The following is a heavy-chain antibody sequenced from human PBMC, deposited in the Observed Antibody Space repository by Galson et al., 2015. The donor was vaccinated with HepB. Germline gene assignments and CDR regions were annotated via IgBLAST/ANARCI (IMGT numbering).Heavy chain of an antibody. CDR2: ISGSGGST. V-gene: IGHV3-23*01. CDR3: AKDTHLKIAAADTNAFDI. D-gene: IGHD6-13*01. J-gene: IGHJ3*02. CDR1: GFTFSSYS. Sequence: SLRLSCAASGFTFSSYSMSWVRQAPGKGLEWVSAISGSGGSTYYADSVEGRFTISRDNSKNTLYLQMNSLRAEDTAVYYCAKDTHLKIAAADTNAFDIWGQGTMVTVSS.